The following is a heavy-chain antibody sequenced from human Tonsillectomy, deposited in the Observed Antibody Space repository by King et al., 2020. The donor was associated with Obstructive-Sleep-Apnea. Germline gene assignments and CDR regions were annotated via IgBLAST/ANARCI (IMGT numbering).Heavy chain of an antibody. CDR2: INPNSGGS. Sequence: VQLVESGAEVKKPGASVTVSCKASGYTFTGYYMHWVRQAPGQGLEWMGWINPNSGGSNYEQTFQGRVTMTRDTSISTAYMEVSRLRSDDTAVYYCARGGSYNSFDYWGQGTLVTVSS. D-gene: IGHD1-26*01. CDR1: GYTFTGYY. J-gene: IGHJ4*02. CDR3: ARGGSYNSFDY. V-gene: IGHV1-2*02.